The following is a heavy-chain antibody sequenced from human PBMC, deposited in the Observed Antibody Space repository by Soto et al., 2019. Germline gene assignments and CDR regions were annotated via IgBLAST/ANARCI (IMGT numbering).Heavy chain of an antibody. V-gene: IGHV3-23*01. CDR3: AKEVTSGSYSHYYYGLDV. CDR1: GFTLSSYA. J-gene: IGHJ6*02. CDR2: ISGSGNRT. D-gene: IGHD1-26*01. Sequence: EVQLLESGGGLVQPGGSLRLSCAASGFTLSSYAMSWVRQAPGKGLEWVSAISGSGNRTFHADSVKGRFTISRDNAKNALYLHMNSLRVEDTAVYYCAKEVTSGSYSHYYYGLDVWGQGTMVTVSS.